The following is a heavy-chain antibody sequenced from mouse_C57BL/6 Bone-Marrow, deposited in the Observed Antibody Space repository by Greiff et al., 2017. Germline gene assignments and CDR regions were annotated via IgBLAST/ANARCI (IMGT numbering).Heavy chain of an antibody. V-gene: IGHV5-17*01. CDR3: ARGSSYGYFDV. CDR1: GFTFSDYG. D-gene: IGHD1-1*01. CDR2: ISSGSSTI. J-gene: IGHJ1*03. Sequence: EVQLQESGGGLVKPGGSLKLSCAASGFTFSDYGMHWVRQAPEKGLEWVAYISSGSSTINYADTVKGRFTISRDNATNTLFLQMTSLRSEDTAMYYCARGSSYGYFDVWGTGTTVTVSS.